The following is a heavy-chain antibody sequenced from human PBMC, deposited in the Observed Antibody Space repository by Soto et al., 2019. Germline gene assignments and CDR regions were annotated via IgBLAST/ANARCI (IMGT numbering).Heavy chain of an antibody. V-gene: IGHV1-46*01. CDR3: ARDLEGWATWAFDI. J-gene: IGHJ3*02. CDR1: GYTFTSCY. Sequence: ASVNVSCKSSGYTFTSCYIHWVRQAPGQGLECMGIINPSGGSTIYAQKFQGRVTMTRDTSTSTVYMELSSLRSEDTAVYYCARDLEGWATWAFDIWGQGTMVTVS. CDR2: INPSGGST. D-gene: IGHD5-12*01.